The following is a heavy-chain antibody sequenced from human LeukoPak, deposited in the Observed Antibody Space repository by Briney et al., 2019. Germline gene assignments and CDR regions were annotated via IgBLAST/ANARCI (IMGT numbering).Heavy chain of an antibody. J-gene: IGHJ4*02. V-gene: IGHV4-59*01. CDR3: ARDKGAAGSPSFDY. CDR2: IYYSGST. D-gene: IGHD6-13*01. CDR1: GGSIGSYY. Sequence: SSETLSLTCTVSGGSIGSYYWSWIRQPPGKGLEWIGYIYYSGSTNYNPSLKSRVTISVDTSKNQFSLKLSSVTAADTAVYYCARDKGAAGSPSFDYWGQGTLVTVSS.